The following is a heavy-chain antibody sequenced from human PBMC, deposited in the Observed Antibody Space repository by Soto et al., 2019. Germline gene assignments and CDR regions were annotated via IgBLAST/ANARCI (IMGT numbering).Heavy chain of an antibody. V-gene: IGHV3-23*05. Sequence: LGGSLRLSCEATGFTFANYAMNWVRQAPGKGPEWVSTIDPIVTVTHYIDSVKGRFTISRDNSKNTLFLQMNSLRAEDTAIYYCNSRVSEHFDYRGQGTPVTSPQ. CDR1: GFTFANYA. J-gene: IGHJ4*02. D-gene: IGHD1-1*01. CDR3: NSRVSEHFDY. CDR2: IDPIVTVT.